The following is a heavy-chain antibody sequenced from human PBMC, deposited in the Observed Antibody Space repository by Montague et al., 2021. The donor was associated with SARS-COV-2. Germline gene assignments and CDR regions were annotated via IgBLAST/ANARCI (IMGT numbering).Heavy chain of an antibody. Sequence: ISYADYSWNTKNNPSLKSRVTISVDTSKNQFSLKLSSVTAADTAVYYCARRGHYGSPRFDYWGQGTVVAVSS. V-gene: IGHV4-59*08. J-gene: IGHJ4*02. D-gene: IGHD4-17*01. CDR2: ADYSWNT. CDR3: ARRGHYGSPRFDY.